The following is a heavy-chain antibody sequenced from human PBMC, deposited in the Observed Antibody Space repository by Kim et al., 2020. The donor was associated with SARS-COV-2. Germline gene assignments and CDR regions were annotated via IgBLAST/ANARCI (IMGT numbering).Heavy chain of an antibody. CDR1: GGSFSGYY. Sequence: SETLSLTCAVYGGSFSGYYWSWIRQPPGKGLEWIGEINHSGSTNYNPSLKSRVTISVDTSKNQFSLKLSSVTAADTDVYYCARGTVGGYFDYWGQGTLVTVSS. J-gene: IGHJ4*02. D-gene: IGHD2-15*01. CDR3: ARGTVGGYFDY. V-gene: IGHV4-34*01. CDR2: INHSGST.